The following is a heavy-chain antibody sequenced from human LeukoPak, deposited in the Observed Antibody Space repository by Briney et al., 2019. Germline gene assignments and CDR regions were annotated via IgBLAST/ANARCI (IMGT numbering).Heavy chain of an antibody. CDR3: ASVDTAMVPDY. Sequence: PSETLSLTCTVSGGSLDSGDYYWSWVRQPPGKGLEWIGSIYYSGSTYYSPSLKSRVTISVDTSKNQFSLKLSSVTAADTAVYYCASVDTAMVPDYWGQGTLVTVSS. CDR2: IYYSGST. V-gene: IGHV4-39*01. D-gene: IGHD5-18*01. J-gene: IGHJ4*02. CDR1: GGSLDSGDYY.